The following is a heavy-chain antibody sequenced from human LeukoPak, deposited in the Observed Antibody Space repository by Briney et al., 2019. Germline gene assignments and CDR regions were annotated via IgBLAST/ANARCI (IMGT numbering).Heavy chain of an antibody. CDR3: AREEVVRGVIRCWFDP. CDR2: ISAYNGNT. J-gene: IGHJ5*02. CDR1: GYTFTSYG. V-gene: IGHV1-18*01. Sequence: ASVKVSCKASGYTFTSYGISWVRQAPGQGLEWMGWISAYNGNTNYAQKFQGRVTITADKSTSTAYMELSSLRSEDTAVYYCAREEVVRGVIRCWFDPWGQGTLVTVSS. D-gene: IGHD3-10*01.